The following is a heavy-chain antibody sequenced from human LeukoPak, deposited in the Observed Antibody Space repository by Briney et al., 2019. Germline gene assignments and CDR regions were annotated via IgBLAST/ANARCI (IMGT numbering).Heavy chain of an antibody. V-gene: IGHV4-34*01. D-gene: IGHD3-10*01. CDR3: ARGGPHYGSGSYYK. CDR1: GGSFSGYY. J-gene: IGHJ4*02. CDR2: INHSEST. Sequence: SETLSLTCAVYGGSFSGYYWSWIRQPPGKGLEWIGEINHSESTNYNPSLKSRVTISVDTSKNQFSLKLSSVTAADTAVYYCARGGPHYGSGSYYKWGQGTLVTVSS.